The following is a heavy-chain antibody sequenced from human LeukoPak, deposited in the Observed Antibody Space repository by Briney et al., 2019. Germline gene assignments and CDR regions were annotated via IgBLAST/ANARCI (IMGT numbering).Heavy chain of an antibody. CDR1: GYTFTSNY. CDR2: ISPSGGST. J-gene: IGHJ6*03. V-gene: IGHV1-46*01. CDR3: ARVLGYCSGGSCYPGSYYYYYYMDV. Sequence: ASVKVSCKAFGYTFTSNYMHWVRQAPGQGPEWMGVISPSGGSTTYAQKFQGRVTLTRDMSTSTDYLELSSLRSEDTAVYYCARVLGYCSGGSCYPGSYYYYYYMDVWGKGTTVTVSS. D-gene: IGHD2-15*01.